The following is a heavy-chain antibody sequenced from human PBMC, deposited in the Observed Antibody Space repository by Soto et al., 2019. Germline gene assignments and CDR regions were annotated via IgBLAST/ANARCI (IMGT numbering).Heavy chain of an antibody. D-gene: IGHD2-2*01. V-gene: IGHV1-69*01. CDR3: ARVGSCLGSSCLDYGMDV. Sequence: VQLVQSGAEVRKPVSSVKVSCKASGGDFKNFIIAWVRQAPGHGLEWMGGVIPIFGTPNFVQKFQDRITITAEEATSATCVERRSLRSEDTAVYYGARVGSCLGSSCLDYGMDVWGQGTTVIVSS. CDR2: VIPIFGTP. J-gene: IGHJ6*02. CDR1: GGDFKNFI.